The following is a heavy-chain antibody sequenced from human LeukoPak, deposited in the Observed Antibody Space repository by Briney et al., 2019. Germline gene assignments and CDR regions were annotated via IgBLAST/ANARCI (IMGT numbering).Heavy chain of an antibody. D-gene: IGHD6-13*01. Sequence: PSETLTLICAVYGGSFSGYYWSWIRQPSGKGLEWIGEINHSGSTNYNPSLKSRVTISVDTSKNQFSLKLSSVTAADTAVYYCARDRSSSWYVDYWGQGTLFTVSS. CDR3: ARDRSSSWYVDY. V-gene: IGHV4-34*01. CDR1: GGSFSGYY. CDR2: INHSGST. J-gene: IGHJ4*02.